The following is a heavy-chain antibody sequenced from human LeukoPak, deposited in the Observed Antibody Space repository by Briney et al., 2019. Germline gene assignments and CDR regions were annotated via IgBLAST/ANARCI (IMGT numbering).Heavy chain of an antibody. J-gene: IGHJ5*02. V-gene: IGHV1-8*01. CDR3: ARAAAAAPYGFDP. D-gene: IGHD6-13*01. CDR2: MNPNSGNT. CDR1: GYTFTTYD. Sequence: ASVKVSCKASGYTFTTYDISWVRQATGQGLEWMGWMNPNSGNTDYAQKFQGRVTITTDESTSTAYMELSSLRSEDTAVYYCARAAAAAPYGFDPRGQGTLVTVSS.